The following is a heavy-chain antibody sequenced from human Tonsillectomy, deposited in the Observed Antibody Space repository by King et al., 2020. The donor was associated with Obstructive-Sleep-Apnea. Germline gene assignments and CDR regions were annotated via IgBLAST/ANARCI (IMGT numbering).Heavy chain of an antibody. CDR3: TNESNTGGGSHCDD. V-gene: IGHV3-33*06. Sequence: VQLMESGGGVVQPGRSLRLSCAASGFTFSSYGMHWVRQAPGKGLEWVAVISYDGSNKYYADSVKGRFTISRDNSKNTLYLQMNSLRDEDTAVYYCTNESNTGGGSHCDDGARGPVATVS. J-gene: IGHJ4*02. CDR2: ISYDGSNK. D-gene: IGHD1-14*01. CDR1: GFTFSSYG.